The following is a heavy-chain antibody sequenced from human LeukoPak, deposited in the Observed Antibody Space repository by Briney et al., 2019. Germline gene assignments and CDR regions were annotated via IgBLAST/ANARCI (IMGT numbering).Heavy chain of an antibody. J-gene: IGHJ4*02. CDR3: SRESGPFCPFGH. CDR2: ISLAGRT. CDR1: GGXITTTNY. V-gene: IGHV4-4*02. D-gene: IGHD1-26*01. Sequence: SGTLSLTCVVSGGXITTTNYWSWVRQPPGGGLEWIGEISLAGRTRYNPSLKSRVNISIDESKNHLYLNLASVTAADTAVYYCSRESGPFCPFGHWGQGTLVAVTS.